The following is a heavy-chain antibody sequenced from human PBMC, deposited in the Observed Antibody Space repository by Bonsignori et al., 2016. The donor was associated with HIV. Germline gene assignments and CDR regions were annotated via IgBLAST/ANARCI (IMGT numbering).Heavy chain of an antibody. D-gene: IGHD3-10*01. CDR2: IYYSGST. CDR3: ARGGGEWEWLGEYYFDY. V-gene: IGHV4-30-4*08. CDR1: GGSISSGDYY. J-gene: IGHJ4*02. Sequence: LSLTCTVSGGSISSGDYYWSWIRQPPGKGLEWIGYIYYSGSTYYNPSLKSRVTISVDTSKNQFSLKLSSVTAADTAVYYCARGGGEWEWLGEYYFDYWGQGTLVTVSS.